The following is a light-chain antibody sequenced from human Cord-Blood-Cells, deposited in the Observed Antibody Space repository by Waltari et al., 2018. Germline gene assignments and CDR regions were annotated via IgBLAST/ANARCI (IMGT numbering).Light chain of an antibody. J-gene: IGKJ2*01. V-gene: IGKV1-NL1*01. CDR2: AAS. CDR3: QQYYSTPYT. CDR1: QGISNS. Sequence: DMKMTQYQSSLYASVGDRVTITCRASQGISNSLDWYQQKTGKAPKLLLYAASRLESGVPSRFSGSGSGTDYTLTISSLQPEDFATYYCQQYYSTPYTFGQGTKLEIK.